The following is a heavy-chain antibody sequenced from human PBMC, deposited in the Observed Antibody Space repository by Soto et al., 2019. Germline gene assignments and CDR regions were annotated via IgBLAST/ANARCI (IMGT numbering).Heavy chain of an antibody. CDR2: IRSKAYGGTT. J-gene: IGHJ6*02. CDR3: TRFAIAAVRPAGFFPLYYYGMDV. V-gene: IGHV3-49*03. D-gene: IGHD6-13*01. CDR1: GFTFGDYA. Sequence: PGGSLRLSCTASGFTFGDYAMGWFRQAPGKGLEWVGFIRSKAYGGTTEYAASVKGRFTISRDDSKSIAYLQMNSLKTEDTAVYYCTRFAIAAVRPAGFFPLYYYGMDVWGQGTTVTVSS.